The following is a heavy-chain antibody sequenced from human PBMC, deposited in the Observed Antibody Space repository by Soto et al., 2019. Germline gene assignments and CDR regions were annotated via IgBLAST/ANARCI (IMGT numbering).Heavy chain of an antibody. V-gene: IGHV4-30-2*02. CDR3: ANYPTTVTSDY. CDR2: MYHSGST. Sequence: SETLSLTCAVSGGSISSGGYSWSWIRQPPGKGLEWIGYMYHSGSTYYNPSLKSRVTISADRSKNQFSLKLSSVTAADTAVYYCANYPTTVTSDYWGQGTLVTVSS. D-gene: IGHD4-17*01. J-gene: IGHJ4*02. CDR1: GGSISSGGYS.